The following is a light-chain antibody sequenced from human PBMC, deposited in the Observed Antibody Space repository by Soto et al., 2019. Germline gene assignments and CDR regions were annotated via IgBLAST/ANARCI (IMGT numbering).Light chain of an antibody. V-gene: IGKV1D-12*01. Sequence: DIQMTQSPSSVSASVGDRVTITCRASQGISTWLAWYQQKPGKAPKLLIYAASRVQSGVPARFSGSGSGTDFTIAVSSLQSEDFATDYCQQANSCPVFSFGPGTKVVIK. CDR2: AAS. J-gene: IGKJ3*01. CDR1: QGISTW. CDR3: QQANSCPVFS.